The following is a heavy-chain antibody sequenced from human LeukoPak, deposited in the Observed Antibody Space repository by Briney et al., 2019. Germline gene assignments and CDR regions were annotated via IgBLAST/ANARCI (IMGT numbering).Heavy chain of an antibody. CDR3: TTLGYHLDS. CDR2: MSGTDTTR. Sequence: PGGSLRLSCVASGFAFSAYEMNWVRQAPGKGLEWAAYMSGTDTTRYYADSVRGRFTISRDNAKNSLYLQMSSLRVEDTALYYCTTLGYHLDSWGQGTPVTVSS. CDR1: GFAFSAYE. D-gene: IGHD3-22*01. J-gene: IGHJ4*02. V-gene: IGHV3-48*03.